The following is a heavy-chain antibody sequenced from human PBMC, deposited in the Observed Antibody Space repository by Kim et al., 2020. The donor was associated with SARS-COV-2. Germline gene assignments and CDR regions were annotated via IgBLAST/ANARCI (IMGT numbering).Heavy chain of an antibody. CDR1: GFTFSSYS. V-gene: IGHV3-21*01. CDR3: ARDRILLWFGELTLKEVQYYYYGMDV. J-gene: IGHJ6*02. Sequence: GGSLRLSCAASGFTFSSYSMNWVRQAPGKGLEWVSSISSSSSYIYYADSVKGRFTISRDNAKNSLYLQMNSLRAEDTAVYYCARDRILLWFGELTLKEVQYYYYGMDVWGQGTTVTVSS. D-gene: IGHD3-10*01. CDR2: ISSSSSYI.